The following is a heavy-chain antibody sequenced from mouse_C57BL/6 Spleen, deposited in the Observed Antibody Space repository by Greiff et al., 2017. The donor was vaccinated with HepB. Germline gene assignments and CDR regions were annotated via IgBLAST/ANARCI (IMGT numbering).Heavy chain of an antibody. Sequence: QVQLQQPGAELVKPGASVKMSCKASGYTFTSYWITWVKQRPGQGLEWIGDIYPGSGSTNYNQKFKSKATLTVDTSSSTAYMQLSSLTSEDSAVYYCARDWGYEYAMDYWGQGTSVTVSS. D-gene: IGHD3-1*01. J-gene: IGHJ4*01. CDR3: ARDWGYEYAMDY. CDR1: GYTFTSYW. V-gene: IGHV1-55*01. CDR2: IYPGSGST.